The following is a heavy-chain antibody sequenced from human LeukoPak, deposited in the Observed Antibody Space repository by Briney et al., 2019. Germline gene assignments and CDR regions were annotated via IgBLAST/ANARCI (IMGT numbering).Heavy chain of an antibody. CDR2: IIPILGIA. Sequence: ASVKVSCKASGGTFSSYAISWVRQAPGQGLEWMGRIIPILGIANYAQKFQGRVPITADKSTSTAYMELSSLRSEETAVYYCARDSSGWTNAFDIWGQGTMVTVSS. CDR3: ARDSSGWTNAFDI. CDR1: GGTFSSYA. J-gene: IGHJ3*02. V-gene: IGHV1-69*04. D-gene: IGHD6-19*01.